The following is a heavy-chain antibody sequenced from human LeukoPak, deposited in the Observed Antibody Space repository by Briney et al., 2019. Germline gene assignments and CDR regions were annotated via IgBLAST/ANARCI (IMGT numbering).Heavy chain of an antibody. CDR2: ISSYGSDE. D-gene: IGHD2/OR15-2a*01. CDR3: AKDGVSELIADY. J-gene: IGHJ4*02. Sequence: GGSLRLSCAASGFSFSNYGMHWVRQTPGKGLEWVASISSYGSDEYYADSVKGRFTISRDNSKKTLHLQMNVLRAEDTAVYYCAKDGVSELIADYWGQGTLVTVSS. CDR1: GFSFSNYG. V-gene: IGHV3-30*18.